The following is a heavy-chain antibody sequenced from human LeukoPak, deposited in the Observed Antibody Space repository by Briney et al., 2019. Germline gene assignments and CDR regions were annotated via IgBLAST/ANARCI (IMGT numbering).Heavy chain of an antibody. V-gene: IGHV4-39*01. CDR2: IYYNGNT. J-gene: IGHJ5*01. CDR1: GGSVSSTSYY. CDR3: ARLYSSGWFDY. Sequence: PSETLSLTCTVSGGSVSSTSYYWGWIRQPPGEGLEWIGSIYYNGNTHHNPSIRSRVSISLDKSKNQFSLKLSSLTAADTAVYSCARLYSSGWFDYWGQGALVTVSS. D-gene: IGHD3-22*01.